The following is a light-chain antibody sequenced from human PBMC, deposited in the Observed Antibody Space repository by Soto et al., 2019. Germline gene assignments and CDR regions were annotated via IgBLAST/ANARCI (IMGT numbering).Light chain of an antibody. CDR1: SGDIGAYDS. CDR2: EVT. CDR3: SSHGGANNFYV. J-gene: IGLJ1*01. V-gene: IGLV2-8*01. Sequence: QSALTQPPSASGSPGQSVRISCTGPSGDIGAYDSVSWYQQHPGKVPKLLIYEVTKRPSGVPDRFSASKSGSTASLTVSGLQAEDEADYYCSSHGGANNFYVFGTGTKVTVL.